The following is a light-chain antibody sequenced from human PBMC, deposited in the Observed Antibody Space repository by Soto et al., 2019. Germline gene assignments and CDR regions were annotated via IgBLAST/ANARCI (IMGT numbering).Light chain of an antibody. V-gene: IGKV1-39*01. J-gene: IGKJ1*01. CDR1: QRINNY. CDR3: QQTYRPPLT. CDR2: DAT. Sequence: NLSPSSLSAKIRDRVAITCRTSQRINNYLNWYQQKPGKAPKVLIYDATRLQSGVPSRFSGGGSGTDFTLTICSLQPEDFATYYWQQTYRPPLTFGQGTMVDSK.